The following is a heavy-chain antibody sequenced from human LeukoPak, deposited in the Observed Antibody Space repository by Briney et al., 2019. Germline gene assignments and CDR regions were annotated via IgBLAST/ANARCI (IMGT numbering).Heavy chain of an antibody. D-gene: IGHD3-10*01. CDR2: IYYSGST. CDR1: GGSISSYY. CDR3: ARRVPGSAYGSGSYFDY. Sequence: SETLSLTCTVSGGSISSYYWSWIRQPPGKGLEWIGYIYYSGSTNYNPSLKSRVTISVDTSKNQFFLKLSSVTAADTAVYYCARRVPGSAYGSGSYFDYWGQGTLVTVSS. J-gene: IGHJ4*02. V-gene: IGHV4-59*12.